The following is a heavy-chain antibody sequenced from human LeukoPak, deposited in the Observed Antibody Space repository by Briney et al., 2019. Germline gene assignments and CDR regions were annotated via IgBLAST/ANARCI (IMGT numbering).Heavy chain of an antibody. J-gene: IGHJ4*02. CDR2: ISAYNGNT. V-gene: IGHV1-18*01. CDR1: GYTFTSYG. D-gene: IGHD4-17*01. CDR3: ARDKFYGDYVSPGY. Sequence: ASVKVSCKASGYTFTSYGISWVRQAPGQGLEWMGWISAYNGNTNYAQKLQGRVTMTTDTSTSTAYMELRSLRSDDTAVYYCARDKFYGDYVSPGYWGQGTLVTVSS.